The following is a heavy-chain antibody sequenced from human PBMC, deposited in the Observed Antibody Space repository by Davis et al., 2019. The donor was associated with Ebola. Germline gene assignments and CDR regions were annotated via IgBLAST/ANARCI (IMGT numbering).Heavy chain of an antibody. Sequence: GESLKISCKGSGYNFANFWIGWVRQMPGKGLEWMGIIYPDDSDTGYSPSFQGLVTISADKSVNTAYLQWSSLKASDTAMYYCARRKLESGNYCDAFDIWGQGTMVTVSS. CDR3: ARRKLESGNYCDAFDI. V-gene: IGHV5-51*01. D-gene: IGHD1-1*01. CDR2: IYPDDSDT. CDR1: GYNFANFW. J-gene: IGHJ3*02.